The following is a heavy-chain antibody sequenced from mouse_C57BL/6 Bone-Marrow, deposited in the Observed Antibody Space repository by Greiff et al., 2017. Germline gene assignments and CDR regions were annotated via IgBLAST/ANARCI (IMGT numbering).Heavy chain of an antibody. CDR3: ARGRQWVAY. CDR2: IDPNSGGT. J-gene: IGHJ3*01. Sequence: QVQLQQSGAELVRPGTSVKMSCKASGYTFTNSWLGWAKQRPGPGLEWIGRIDPNSGGTKYNEKFKSKATLTVDKPSSTAYMQLSSLTSEDSAVYYCARGRQWVAYWGQGTLVTVSA. V-gene: IGHV1-72*01. D-gene: IGHD6-1*01. CDR1: GYTFTNSW.